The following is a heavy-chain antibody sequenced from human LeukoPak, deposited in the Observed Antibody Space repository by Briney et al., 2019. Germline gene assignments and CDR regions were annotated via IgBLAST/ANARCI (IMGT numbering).Heavy chain of an antibody. CDR3: AKPTTVTADYYYGVDV. CDR1: GFTFSNYA. J-gene: IGHJ6*02. Sequence: GGSLRLSCAASGFTFSNYAMSWVRQAPGKGLEWVSGISGNGGSTYYADSLKGRFTISRDNSKNTLYLQMSSLRAEDTAVYYCAKPTTVTADYYYGVDVWGQGTMVTVSS. V-gene: IGHV3-23*01. CDR2: ISGNGGST. D-gene: IGHD4-17*01.